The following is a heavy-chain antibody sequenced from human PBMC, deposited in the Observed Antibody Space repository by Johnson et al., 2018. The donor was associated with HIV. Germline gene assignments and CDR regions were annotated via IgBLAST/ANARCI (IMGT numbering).Heavy chain of an antibody. CDR3: TTGIAHGVPVLLDI. V-gene: IGHV3-15*01. CDR2: IKSKSDGGTT. J-gene: IGHJ3*02. Sequence: EVQVVESGGVVVQPGGSLRLSCAASGLTFSNAWMSWVRQGPGKGLEWVGRIKSKSDGGTTDYAAPVKGRFTISRDDSKKTLYMQMNSLKTEDTAVYYCTTGIAHGVPVLLDIWGQGTMVTVSS. CDR1: GLTFSNAW. D-gene: IGHD2-21*01.